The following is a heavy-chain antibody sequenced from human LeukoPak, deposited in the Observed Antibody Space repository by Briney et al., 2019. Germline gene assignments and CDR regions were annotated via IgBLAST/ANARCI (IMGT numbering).Heavy chain of an antibody. V-gene: IGHV1-69*04. D-gene: IGHD1-26*01. CDR1: GGTFSSYA. Sequence: GASVKVSCKASGGTFSSYAISWVRLAPGQGLEWMGRIIPILGIANYAQKFQGRVTITADKSTSTAYMELSSLRSEDTAVYYCARPSIVGATTAQHWGQGTLVTVSS. J-gene: IGHJ1*01. CDR2: IIPILGIA. CDR3: ARPSIVGATTAQH.